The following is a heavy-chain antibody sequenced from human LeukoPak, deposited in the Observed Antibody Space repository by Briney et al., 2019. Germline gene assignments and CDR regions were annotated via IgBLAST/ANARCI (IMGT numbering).Heavy chain of an antibody. CDR3: ASFRFLEWSYYYYGMDV. Sequence: SETLSLTCAVYGGSFSGYYWSWIRQPPGKGLEWIGEINHSGSTNYNPSLKSRVTISVDTSKNQFSLKLSSVTAADTAVYYCASFRFLEWSYYYYGMDVWSQGTTVTVSS. CDR2: INHSGST. CDR1: GGSFSGYY. J-gene: IGHJ6*01. V-gene: IGHV4-34*01. D-gene: IGHD3-3*01.